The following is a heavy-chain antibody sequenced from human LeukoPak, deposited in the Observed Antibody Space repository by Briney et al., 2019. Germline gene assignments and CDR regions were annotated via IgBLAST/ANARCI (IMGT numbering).Heavy chain of an antibody. J-gene: IGHJ3*02. CDR1: GGSISSYY. CDR3: AREDCSGGSCYSGGAFDI. Sequence: SETLSLTCTVSGGSISSYYWSWIRQPPGKGLEWIGYIYYSGSTNYNPSLKSRVTISVDTSKNQFSLKLSSVTAADTAVYYCAREDCSGGSCYSGGAFDIRGQGTMVTVSS. D-gene: IGHD2-15*01. V-gene: IGHV4-59*01. CDR2: IYYSGST.